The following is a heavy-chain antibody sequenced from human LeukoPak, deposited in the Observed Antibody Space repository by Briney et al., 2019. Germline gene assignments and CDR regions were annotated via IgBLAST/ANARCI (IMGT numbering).Heavy chain of an antibody. CDR2: MNSNSGNT. V-gene: IGHV1-8*01. J-gene: IGHJ5*02. D-gene: IGHD3-22*01. CDR1: GYTFTSYD. CDR3: ARATSLYDSSGYYFFFDP. Sequence: ASVKVSCKASGYTFTSYDINWVRQATGQGLEWMGWMNSNSGNTGYAQKFQGRVTMTRNTSISTAYMELSSLRSEDTAVYYCARATSLYDSSGYYFFFDPWGQGTLVTVSS.